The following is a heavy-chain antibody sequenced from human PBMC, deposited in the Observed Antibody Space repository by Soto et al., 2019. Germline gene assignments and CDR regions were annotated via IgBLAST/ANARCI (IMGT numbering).Heavy chain of an antibody. Sequence: GGSLRLSCAASGFTFSRYSMNWVRQAPGKGLEWVSSISSTTNYIYYADSMKGRFTVSRDNAKNSVYLEMNSLSAKDTAVYYCARESEDLTSNFDYWGQGTLVTVSS. CDR2: ISSTTNYI. CDR3: ARESEDLTSNFDY. J-gene: IGHJ4*02. CDR1: GFTFSRYS. V-gene: IGHV3-21*01.